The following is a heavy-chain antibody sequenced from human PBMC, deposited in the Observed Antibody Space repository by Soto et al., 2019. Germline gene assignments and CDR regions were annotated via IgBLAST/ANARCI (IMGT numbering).Heavy chain of an antibody. CDR3: AKIRVGEHYYYTLDV. CDR2: IHYSGTT. CDR1: GGSISNYY. V-gene: IGHV4-59*01. J-gene: IGHJ6*02. D-gene: IGHD3-10*01. Sequence: SSETLSLTSTVSGGSISNYYWSWIRQPPGKGLEWIGSIHYSGTTSYNPSLKSRVTISVDTSKNQFSLKLTLVTAADTAVYFCAKIRVGEHYYYTLDVWGQGTAVTVSS.